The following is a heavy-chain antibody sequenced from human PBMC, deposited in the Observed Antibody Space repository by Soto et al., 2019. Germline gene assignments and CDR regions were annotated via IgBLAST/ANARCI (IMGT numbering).Heavy chain of an antibody. Sequence: GGSLRLSCAASGFTFSDYYMSWIRQAPGKGLEWVSYISSSSSYTNYADSVKGRITISRDNAKNSLYLQMNSLRAEDTAVYYCARRIAVAGYYFDYWGQGTLVTVSS. V-gene: IGHV3-11*03. CDR2: ISSSSSYT. D-gene: IGHD6-19*01. CDR1: GFTFSDYY. CDR3: ARRIAVAGYYFDY. J-gene: IGHJ4*02.